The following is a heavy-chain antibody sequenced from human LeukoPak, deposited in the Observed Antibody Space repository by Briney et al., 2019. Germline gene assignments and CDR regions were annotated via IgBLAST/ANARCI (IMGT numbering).Heavy chain of an antibody. J-gene: IGHJ6*02. V-gene: IGHV4-34*01. D-gene: IGHD3-3*01. CDR1: GGSFSGYY. CDR3: ARGRFLEWLPTYYYYYGMDV. CDR2: INHSGST. Sequence: SSETLSLTCAVYGGSFSGYYWSWIRQPPGKGLEWIGEINHSGSTNYNPSLKSQVTISVDTSKNQFSLKLSSVTAADTAVYYCARGRFLEWLPTYYYYYGMDVWGQGTTVTVSS.